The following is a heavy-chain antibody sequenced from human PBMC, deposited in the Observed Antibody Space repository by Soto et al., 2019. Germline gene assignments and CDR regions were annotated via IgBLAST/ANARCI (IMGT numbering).Heavy chain of an antibody. CDR1: GYTFTSYD. J-gene: IGHJ4*02. V-gene: IGHV1-18*01. Sequence: GASVKVSCKASGYTFTSYDINWVRQATGQGLEWMGWINAGNGNTKYSQRFQGRVTITTDTSTSTAYMELRSLRSDDTAVYYCARKGGSSSQGPDYWDQGTLVTVSS. CDR3: ARKGGSSSQGPDY. CDR2: INAGNGNT. D-gene: IGHD6-13*01.